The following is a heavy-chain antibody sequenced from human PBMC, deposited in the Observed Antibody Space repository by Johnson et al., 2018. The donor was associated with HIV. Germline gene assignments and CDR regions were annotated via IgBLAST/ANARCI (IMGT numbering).Heavy chain of an antibody. D-gene: IGHD3-16*01. V-gene: IGHV3-30*02. CDR3: AKDERQLGGWSHAFDI. CDR2: IRYDGSNK. J-gene: IGHJ3*02. CDR1: GFTFSSYG. Sequence: QVQLMESWGGVVQPGGSLRLSCAASGFTFSSYGMHWVRQAPGKGLEWVAFIRYDGSNKYYADSEKGRFTISRDNSKNTLYLQMISLRAEDTAVYFCAKDERQLGGWSHAFDIWGQGTKVTVSS.